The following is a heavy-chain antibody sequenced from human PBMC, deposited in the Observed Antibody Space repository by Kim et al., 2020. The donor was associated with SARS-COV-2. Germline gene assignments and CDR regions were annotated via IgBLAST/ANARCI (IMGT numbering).Heavy chain of an antibody. CDR3: ASGYLIVPYYYGMDV. Sequence: ASVKVSCKASGYTFTSYGISWVRQAPGQGLEWMGWISAYNGNTNYAQKLQGRVTMTTDTSTSTAYMELRSLRSDDTAVYYCASGYLIVPYYYGMDVWGQGTTVTVSS. J-gene: IGHJ6*02. D-gene: IGHD3-22*01. CDR2: ISAYNGNT. CDR1: GYTFTSYG. V-gene: IGHV1-18*01.